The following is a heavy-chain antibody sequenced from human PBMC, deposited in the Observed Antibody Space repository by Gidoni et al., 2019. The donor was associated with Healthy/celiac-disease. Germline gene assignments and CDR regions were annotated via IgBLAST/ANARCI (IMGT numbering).Heavy chain of an antibody. J-gene: IGHJ4*02. CDR2: IYYSGST. V-gene: IGHV4-31*03. CDR3: ARTAVGYSGYDHQIDY. D-gene: IGHD5-12*01. Sequence: QVQLQESGPGLVKPSQTLSLTCTVSGGSISRGGYYWSWIRQHPGKGLEWIGYIYYSGSTYYNPSLKSRVTISVDTSKNQFSLKLSSVTAADTAVYYCARTAVGYSGYDHQIDYWGQGTLVTVSS. CDR1: GGSISRGGYY.